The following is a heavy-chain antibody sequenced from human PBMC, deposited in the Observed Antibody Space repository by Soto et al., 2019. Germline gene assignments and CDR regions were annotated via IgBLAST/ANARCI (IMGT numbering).Heavy chain of an antibody. V-gene: IGHV1-69*01. CDR2: IIPIFGTA. D-gene: IGHD3-22*01. Sequence: QVQLVQSGAEVKKPGSSVKVSCKASGCTFSSYAISWVRQAPGQGLEWMGGIIPIFGTANYAQKLQGRVPITADESTSTAYMELSSLRSEETAVYYCARSGQIGIVVVTHFDYWGQGTLVTVSS. CDR1: GCTFSSYA. J-gene: IGHJ4*02. CDR3: ARSGQIGIVVVTHFDY.